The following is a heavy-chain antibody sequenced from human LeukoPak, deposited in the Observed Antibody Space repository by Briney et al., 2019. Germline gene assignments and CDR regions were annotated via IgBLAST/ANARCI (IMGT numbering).Heavy chain of an antibody. CDR1: GGTFSSYA. J-gene: IGHJ4*02. CDR3: ATVRRGYYGSGGLDY. D-gene: IGHD3-10*01. CDR2: FDPEDGET. V-gene: IGHV1-24*01. Sequence: ASVKVSCKASGGTFSSYAISWVRQAPGKGLEWMGGFDPEDGETIYAQKFQGRVTMTEDTSTDTAYMELSSLGSEDTAVYYCATVRRGYYGSGGLDYWGQGTLVTVSS.